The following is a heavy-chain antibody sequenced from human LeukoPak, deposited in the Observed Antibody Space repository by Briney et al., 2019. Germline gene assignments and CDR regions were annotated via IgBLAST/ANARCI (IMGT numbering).Heavy chain of an antibody. D-gene: IGHD5-12*01. CDR1: GFTFSSYA. Sequence: GSLRLSCTASGFTFSSYAMHWVRQAPGKGLEYVSAISSNGGSTYYANSVKGRFTISRDNSKNTLYLQMGSLRAEDMAVYYCARRYSGYPWYYMDVWGKGTTVTVSS. V-gene: IGHV3-64*01. CDR3: ARRYSGYPWYYMDV. J-gene: IGHJ6*03. CDR2: ISSNGGST.